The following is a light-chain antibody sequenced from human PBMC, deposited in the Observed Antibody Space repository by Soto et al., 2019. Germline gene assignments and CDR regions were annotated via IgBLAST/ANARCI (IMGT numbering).Light chain of an antibody. CDR2: KDD. CDR3: QTYNSISYVV. J-gene: IGLJ2*01. V-gene: IGLV6-57*04. Sequence: LTQPRSVSGSPGKTVTISCTRSSGNIASNSVQWHQQRPGSAPTTVIYKDDQRPSGVPDRFSGSIDSSSNSASLTISGLKTEDEADYFCQTYNSISYVVFGGGTKLTVL. CDR1: SGNIASNS.